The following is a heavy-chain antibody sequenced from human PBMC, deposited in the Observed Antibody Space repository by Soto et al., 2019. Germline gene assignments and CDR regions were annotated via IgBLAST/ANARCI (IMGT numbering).Heavy chain of an antibody. CDR3: ARDSRVTIFGVAHYYYYGMDV. CDR2: VYYSGST. J-gene: IGHJ6*02. V-gene: IGHV4-59*01. CDR1: GGSIFSSY. Sequence: SETLSLTCTVSGGSIFSSYWTWIRQPPGKGLEWIGNVYYSGSTNYNPSLKSRVTISVDTSKNQFSLKLSSVTAADTAVYYCARDSRVTIFGVAHYYYYGMDVWGQGTTVTVSS. D-gene: IGHD3-3*01.